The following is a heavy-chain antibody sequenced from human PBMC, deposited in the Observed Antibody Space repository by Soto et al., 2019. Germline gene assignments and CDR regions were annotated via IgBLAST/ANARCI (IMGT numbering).Heavy chain of an antibody. CDR2: IYYSGST. Sequence: QVQLQESGPGLVKPSQTLSLTCTVSGGSISSGGYYWSWIRQHPGKGLEWIGYIYYSGSTYYNPSLKSRVTISVDTSKNQFSLKLSSVTAADTAVYXCARLXXXXVVIRFDYWGQGTLVTVSS. D-gene: IGHD3-3*01. V-gene: IGHV4-31*03. CDR1: GGSISSGGYY. J-gene: IGHJ4*02. CDR3: ARLXXXXVVIRFDY.